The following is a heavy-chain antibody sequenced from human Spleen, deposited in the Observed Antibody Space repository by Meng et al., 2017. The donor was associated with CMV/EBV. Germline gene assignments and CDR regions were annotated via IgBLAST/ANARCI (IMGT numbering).Heavy chain of an antibody. CDR1: GYTFTGYY. V-gene: IGHV1-2*02. CDR2: INPNSGGT. J-gene: IGHJ6*02. CDR3: ARVQGGQRGMDV. D-gene: IGHD5-24*01. Sequence: ASVKVSSKASGYTFTGYYMHWVRQAPGQGLEWMGWINPNSGGTNYAQKFQGRVTMTRDTSIITAYMELSRLRSDDTAVYYCARVQGGQRGMDVWGQGTTVTVSS.